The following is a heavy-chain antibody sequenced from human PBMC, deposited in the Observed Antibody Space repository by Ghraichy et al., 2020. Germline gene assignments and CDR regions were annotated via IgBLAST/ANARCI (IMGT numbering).Heavy chain of an antibody. V-gene: IGHV3-11*01. Sequence: GESLNISCAASGFTFSDYYMSWIRQAPGKGLEWVSYISSSGSTIYYADSVKGRFTISRDNAKNSLYLQMNSLRDEDTAVYYCARDRGTGTTEYYYYGMDVWGQGTTVTVSS. D-gene: IGHD1-7*01. J-gene: IGHJ6*02. CDR3: ARDRGTGTTEYYYYGMDV. CDR2: ISSSGSTI. CDR1: GFTFSDYY.